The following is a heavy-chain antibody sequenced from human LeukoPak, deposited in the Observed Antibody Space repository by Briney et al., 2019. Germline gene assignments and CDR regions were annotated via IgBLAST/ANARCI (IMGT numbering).Heavy chain of an antibody. CDR1: GFTFSNYA. CDR2: INFSGGDST. V-gene: IGHV3-23*01. CDR3: AKTAEYYGSGNIDY. D-gene: IGHD3-10*01. Sequence: QPGGSLRLSCAASGFTFSNYAMSWVRQAPRKGLEWVSSINFSGGDSTYYAGSVKGRFTISRDNSKNTLYLQMNSLRAEDTAIYYCAKTAEYYGSGNIDYWGQGTLVTVSS. J-gene: IGHJ4*02.